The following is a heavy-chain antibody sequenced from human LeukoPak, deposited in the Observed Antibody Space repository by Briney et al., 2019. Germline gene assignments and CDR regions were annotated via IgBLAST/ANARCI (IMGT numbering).Heavy chain of an antibody. CDR2: ISYDGGNK. V-gene: IGHV3-30-3*01. CDR1: GFTFSSYA. Sequence: PGGSQRLSCAASGFTFSSYAMHWVRQAPGKGLEWVAVISYDGGNKYYADSVKGRFTISRDNSKNTLYLQMNSLRAEDTAVYYCARQQMATRGLAYWGQGTLVTVSS. D-gene: IGHD5-24*01. CDR3: ARQQMATRGLAY. J-gene: IGHJ4*02.